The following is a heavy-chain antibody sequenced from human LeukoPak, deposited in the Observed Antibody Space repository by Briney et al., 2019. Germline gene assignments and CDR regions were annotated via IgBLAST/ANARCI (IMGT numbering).Heavy chain of an antibody. Sequence: GESLRLSCAASGFTLRTYAMRWVRQAPGKGLEWVSTNSGGSTYYADSVKGRFTISRDNAKNSLYLQMNSLRAEDTAVYYCARDGKDSSSWYDAFDIWGQGTMVTVSS. V-gene: IGHV3-23*01. CDR3: ARDGKDSSSWYDAFDI. D-gene: IGHD6-13*01. CDR1: GFTLRTYA. CDR2: NSGGST. J-gene: IGHJ3*02.